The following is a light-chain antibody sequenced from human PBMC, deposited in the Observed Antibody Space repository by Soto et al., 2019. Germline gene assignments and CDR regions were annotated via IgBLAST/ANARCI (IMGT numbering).Light chain of an antibody. CDR1: SSNIGNNY. Sequence: QSVLTQPPSVSAAPGQKVTISCYGSSSNIGNNYVSWYQQLPGTAPKLLIYENNKRPSGIPDRFSGSKSGTSATLGITGLQTGDEADYYCGTWDSSLSAEVFGGGTKLTVL. CDR3: GTWDSSLSAEV. J-gene: IGLJ2*01. CDR2: ENN. V-gene: IGLV1-51*02.